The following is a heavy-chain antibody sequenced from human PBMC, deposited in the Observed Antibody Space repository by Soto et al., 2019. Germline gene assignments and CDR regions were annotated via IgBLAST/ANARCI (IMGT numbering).Heavy chain of an antibody. CDR3: ASGFYGAGSYYSLDY. V-gene: IGHV1-18*01. CDR1: GYTFTSYG. Sequence: QVQLVQSGAEVKTPGASVKVSCKVSGYTFTSYGINWVRQAPGQGLEWMGWITAYNFDTNYSQKFQGRATMTIDTSTSTAYMEMRSLPSDDTAVYYCASGFYGAGSYYSLDYWGRGTLVTVSS. D-gene: IGHD3-10*01. J-gene: IGHJ4*02. CDR2: ITAYNFDT.